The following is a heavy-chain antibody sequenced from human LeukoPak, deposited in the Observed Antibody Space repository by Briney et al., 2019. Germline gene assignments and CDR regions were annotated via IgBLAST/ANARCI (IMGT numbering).Heavy chain of an antibody. CDR1: GGSFSGYY. V-gene: IGHV4-34*01. Sequence: SETLSLTCAVYGGSFSGYYWSWIRQPPGKGLEWIGEINHSGSTNYNPSLKSRVTISVDTSKNQFSLKLSSVTAADTAVYYCARRYCSGADCYGGDSYYYMDVWGKGTTVTISS. CDR3: ARRYCSGADCYGGDSYYYMDV. CDR2: INHSGST. J-gene: IGHJ6*03. D-gene: IGHD2-2*01.